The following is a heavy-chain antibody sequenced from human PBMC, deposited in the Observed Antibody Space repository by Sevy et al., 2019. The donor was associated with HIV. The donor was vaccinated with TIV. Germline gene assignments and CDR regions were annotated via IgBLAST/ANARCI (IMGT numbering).Heavy chain of an antibody. CDR3: TRWKGAQSIFDY. J-gene: IGHJ4*02. Sequence: GGSLRLSCTGSGFTFGDYAMSWVRQAPGKGLEWVAFLKHKAYGGTLDYAAPVKGRFSISRDDSKSIAHLQMNDLKTENTAIYYSTRWKGAQSIFDYWGQGALVTVSS. V-gene: IGHV3-49*04. CDR1: GFTFGDYA. CDR2: LKHKAYGGTL. D-gene: IGHD1-1*01.